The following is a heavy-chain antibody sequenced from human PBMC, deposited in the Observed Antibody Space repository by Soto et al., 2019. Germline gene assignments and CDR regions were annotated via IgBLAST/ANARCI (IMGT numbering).Heavy chain of an antibody. D-gene: IGHD2-21*01. CDR2: ISGSGGST. CDR3: LPWPRSIDGFDY. CDR1: GFTFSSYA. J-gene: IGHJ4*02. V-gene: IGHV3-23*01. Sequence: GGSLRLSCAASGFTFSSYAMSWVRQAPGKGLEWVSAISGSGGSTYYADSVKGRFTISRDNSKNTLYLQMNSLRAEDTAVYYCLPWPRSIDGFDYWGQGTLVTVSS.